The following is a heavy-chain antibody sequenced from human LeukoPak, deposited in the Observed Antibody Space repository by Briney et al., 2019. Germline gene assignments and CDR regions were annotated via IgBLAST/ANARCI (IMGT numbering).Heavy chain of an antibody. V-gene: IGHV3-21*01. CDR3: ASCRELLRSPFDY. CDR2: ISSSSSYI. CDR1: GFTFSSYS. D-gene: IGHD1-26*01. Sequence: GGSLRLSCAASGFTFSSYSMNWVRQVPGKGLEWVSSISSSSSYIYYADSVKGRFTISRDNAKNSLYLQMNSLRAEDTAVYYCASCRELLRSPFDYWGQGTLVTVSS. J-gene: IGHJ4*02.